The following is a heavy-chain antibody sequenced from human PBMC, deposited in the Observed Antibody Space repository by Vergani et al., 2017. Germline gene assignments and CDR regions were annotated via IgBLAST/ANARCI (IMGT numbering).Heavy chain of an antibody. CDR2: LYPGDSDT. CDR3: AGRYEQLGPDYYYYYMDV. CDR1: GYSFTSYW. D-gene: IGHD6-6*01. J-gene: IGHJ6*03. V-gene: IGHV5-51*03. Sequence: EVQLVQSGAEVKKPGESLKISCKVSGYSFTSYWIGWVRQLPGKGLGWRGILYPGDSDTRYSPSFQGQVTISADQSIRTAYLQWSSLKASDTAMYYCAGRYEQLGPDYYYYYMDVWGKGTTVTVSS.